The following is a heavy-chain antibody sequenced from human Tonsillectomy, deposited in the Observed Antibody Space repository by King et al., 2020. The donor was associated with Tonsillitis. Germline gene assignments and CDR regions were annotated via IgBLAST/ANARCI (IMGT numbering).Heavy chain of an antibody. V-gene: IGHV4-34*01. D-gene: IGHD3-16*01. Sequence: VQLQQWGAGLLKPSETLSLTCAVYGGSFSGYYWSWIRQPPGKGLEWIGEINHSGTTNYNPSLKSRVTISLDTSKNQFSLKLSSVTAADTAVYYYAARVGQHLMTPWGQGTLVTVSS. CDR2: INHSGTT. CDR3: AARVGQHLMTP. CDR1: GGSFSGYY. J-gene: IGHJ5*02.